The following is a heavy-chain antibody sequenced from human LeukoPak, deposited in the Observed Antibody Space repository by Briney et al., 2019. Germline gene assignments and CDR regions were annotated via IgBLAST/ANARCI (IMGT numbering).Heavy chain of an antibody. CDR2: ISWDARSM. CDR3: AKDIGSASISYYFDY. D-gene: IGHD2-2*01. CDR1: RFTFDHSA. Sequence: PGGSLRLSCAASRFTFDHSAMHWVRQAPGKGLEWASVISWDARSMYYADSVRGRFTIGRDNSKNSLYLQMNSLRTEDTAFYYCAKDIGSASISYYFDYWGQGTLVTVSS. V-gene: IGHV3-43D*03. J-gene: IGHJ4*02.